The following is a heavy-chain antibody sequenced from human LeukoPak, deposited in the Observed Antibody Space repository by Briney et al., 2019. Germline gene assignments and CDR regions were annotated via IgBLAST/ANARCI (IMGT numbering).Heavy chain of an antibody. CDR2: INPNSGGT. Sequence: GESLKISCKGSEYSFTSYWIGWVRQAPGQGLEWMGWINPNSGGTNYAQKFQGRVTMTRDTSISTAYMELSRLRSDDTAVYYCARGGATHIIWFDPWGQGTLVTVSS. V-gene: IGHV1-2*02. CDR3: ARGGATHIIWFDP. CDR1: EYSFTSYW. D-gene: IGHD1-26*01. J-gene: IGHJ5*02.